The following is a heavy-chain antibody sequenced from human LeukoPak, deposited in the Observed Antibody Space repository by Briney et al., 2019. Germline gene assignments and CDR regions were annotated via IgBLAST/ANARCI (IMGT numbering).Heavy chain of an antibody. D-gene: IGHD3-10*01. Sequence: SETLSLTCTVSGGSISSSSYYWGWIRQPPGKGLEWIGSIYYSGSTYYNPSLKSRVTISVDTSKNQFSLKLSSVTAADTAVYYCASLNGGVRGVIITLDLRRYYYGMDVWGQGTTVTVSS. CDR3: ASLNGGVRGVIITLDLRRYYYGMDV. V-gene: IGHV4-39*01. CDR2: IYYSGST. CDR1: GGSISSSSYY. J-gene: IGHJ6*02.